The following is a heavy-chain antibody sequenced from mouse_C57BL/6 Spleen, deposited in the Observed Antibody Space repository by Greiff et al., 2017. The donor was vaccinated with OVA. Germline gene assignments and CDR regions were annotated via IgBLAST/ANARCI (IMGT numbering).Heavy chain of an antibody. CDR3: ARGEILLRIDY. CDR2: IYPGDGDT. CDR1: GYAFSSYW. D-gene: IGHD1-1*01. J-gene: IGHJ2*01. V-gene: IGHV1-80*01. Sequence: VQLVESGAELVKPGASVKISCKASGYAFSSYWMNWVKQRPGKGLEWIGQIYPGDGDTNYNGKFKGKATLTADKSSSTAYMQLSSLTSEDSAVYFCARGEILLRIDYWGQGTTLTVSS.